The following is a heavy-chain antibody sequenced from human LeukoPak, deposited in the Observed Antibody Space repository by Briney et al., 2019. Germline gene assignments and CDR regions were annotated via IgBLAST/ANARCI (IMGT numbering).Heavy chain of an antibody. J-gene: IGHJ4*02. CDR2: IYPGDSDT. D-gene: IGHD1-1*01. V-gene: IGHV5-51*01. CDR1: GYSFTTYW. Sequence: GESLKISCQGSGYSFTTYWIGWVRQMPGKGLEWMGIIYPGDSDTRYSPSFQGQVTISADKSITTAYLQWSSLKASDTAVYYCARRLKISQGGTTDYWGQGTLVTVSS. CDR3: ARRLKISQGGTTDY.